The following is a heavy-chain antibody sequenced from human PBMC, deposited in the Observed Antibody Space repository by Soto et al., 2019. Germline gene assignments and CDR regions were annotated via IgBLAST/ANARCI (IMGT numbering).Heavy chain of an antibody. CDR1: CYTFTSYG. CDR2: ISAYNGNT. D-gene: IGHD6-13*01. V-gene: IGHV1-18*04. Sequence: SVKVSFKASCYTFTSYGISWVRQAPGQGLEWMGWISAYNGNTNYAQKLQGRVTMTTDTSTSTAYMELRSLRSDDTAVYYCARVAEKSSSWITYYYYYGMDVWGQGTTVTVSS. J-gene: IGHJ6*02. CDR3: ARVAEKSSSWITYYYYYGMDV.